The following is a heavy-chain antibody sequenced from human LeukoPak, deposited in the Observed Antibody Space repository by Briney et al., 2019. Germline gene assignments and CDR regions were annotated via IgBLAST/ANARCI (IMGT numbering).Heavy chain of an antibody. CDR2: IIPIFGTA. J-gene: IGHJ3*02. Sequence: APVKVSCKASGGTFSSYAISWVRQAPGQGLEWMGGIIPIFGTANYAQKFQGRVTITADESTSTAYMELSSLRSEDTAVYYCAKSISPYYYDSSGYLMDALDIWGQGTMVTVSS. V-gene: IGHV1-69*13. CDR3: AKSISPYYYDSSGYLMDALDI. D-gene: IGHD3-22*01. CDR1: GGTFSSYA.